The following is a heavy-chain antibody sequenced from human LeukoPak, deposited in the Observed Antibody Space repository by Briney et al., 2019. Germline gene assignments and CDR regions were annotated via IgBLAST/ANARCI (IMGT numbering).Heavy chain of an antibody. V-gene: IGHV1-69*06. D-gene: IGHD3-3*01. J-gene: IGHJ3*02. CDR3: ARDWSGYWYGAFDI. CDR1: GGTFSSYA. Sequence: SVKVSCKASGGTFSSYAISWVRQAPGQGLEWMGGIIPIFGTANYAQKFQGRVTITADKSTSTAYMELSSLRSEDTAVYYCARDWSGYWYGAFDIWGQGTMVTVAS. CDR2: IIPIFGTA.